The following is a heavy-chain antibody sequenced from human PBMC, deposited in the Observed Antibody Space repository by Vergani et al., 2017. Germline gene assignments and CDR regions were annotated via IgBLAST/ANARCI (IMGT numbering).Heavy chain of an antibody. D-gene: IGHD2-2*01. Sequence: QVQLQESGPGLVKPSETLSLTCTVSVGSISSYYWSCIRQPPGKGLEWIVYIYYSGSTNYNPSLKSLVTISVDTSKNQFSLKLSSVTAADTAVYYCARLYCSSTSCYGMDVWGEGTTVTVSS. J-gene: IGHJ6*04. CDR3: ARLYCSSTSCYGMDV. CDR1: VGSISSYY. CDR2: IYYSGST. V-gene: IGHV4-59*01.